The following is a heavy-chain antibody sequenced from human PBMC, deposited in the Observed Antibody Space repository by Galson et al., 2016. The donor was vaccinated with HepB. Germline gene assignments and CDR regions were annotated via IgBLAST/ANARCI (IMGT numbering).Heavy chain of an antibody. J-gene: IGHJ4*02. D-gene: IGHD3-10*01. CDR1: GYTFTGYY. V-gene: IGHV1-2*04. CDR2: INPNTGST. CDR3: AIRRNGEKERPFDY. Sequence: SVKVSCKGSGYTFTGYYMHWVRQAPGQGLEWMGWINPNTGSTNYAHKLQGWVTMTRDTSISTVYMEMSRLRADDPAVYYCAIRRNGEKERPFDYWGQGTQVTVSS.